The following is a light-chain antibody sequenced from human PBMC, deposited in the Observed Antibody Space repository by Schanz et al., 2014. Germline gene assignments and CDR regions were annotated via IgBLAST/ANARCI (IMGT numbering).Light chain of an antibody. CDR1: SSDVGGYNY. CDR3: SSYTSSDNLV. CDR2: DVS. V-gene: IGLV2-14*01. J-gene: IGLJ3*02. Sequence: QSALTQPASVSGSPGQWITISCTGTSSDVGGYNYVSWFQQHAGKAPKVMIYDVSNRPSGVSHRFSGSKSGNTASLTISGLQREDEADYYCSSYTSSDNLVFGGGTKLTVL.